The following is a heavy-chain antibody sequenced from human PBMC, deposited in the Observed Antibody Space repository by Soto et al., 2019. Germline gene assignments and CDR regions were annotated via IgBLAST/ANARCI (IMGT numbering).Heavy chain of an antibody. D-gene: IGHD3-22*01. CDR3: ARGIWSSGYLTFDP. Sequence: ASVKVSCKASGYTFTNFGISWVRQAPGQGLEWMGWISAYNGNTNYAQNFQGRVTMTTDTSTSTAYMELRSLRSDDTAVYYCARGIWSSGYLTFDPWGQGTLVTVSS. CDR2: ISAYNGNT. CDR1: GYTFTNFG. J-gene: IGHJ5*02. V-gene: IGHV1-18*01.